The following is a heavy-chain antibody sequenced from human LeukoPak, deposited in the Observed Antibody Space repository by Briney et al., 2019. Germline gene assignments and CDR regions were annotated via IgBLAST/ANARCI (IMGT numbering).Heavy chain of an antibody. CDR1: EFTFSDYY. Sequence: PGGSLRLSCTASEFTFSDYYMTWIRQAPRKGLEWVSHISGTGIYTEYADSVKGRFTISRDNAKKSLFLQMNSLRVEDTAVYYCARVAETLSYWYFDLWGRGTLVTVSS. CDR2: ISGTGIYT. CDR3: ARVAETLSYWYFDL. V-gene: IGHV3-11*06. J-gene: IGHJ2*01.